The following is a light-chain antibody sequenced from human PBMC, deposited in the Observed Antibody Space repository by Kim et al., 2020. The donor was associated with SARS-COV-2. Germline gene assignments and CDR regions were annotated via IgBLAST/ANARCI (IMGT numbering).Light chain of an antibody. V-gene: IGKV1-39*01. CDR2: KTS. Sequence: GSVGDRVTITCRASQTIGDFLSWYKQRPGKAPDLLIFKTSTLQTGVPSRFSGSGSGTDFTLTISNLQPEDVATYYCQQTYSRPLTFGGGPKLDIK. CDR3: QQTYSRPLT. J-gene: IGKJ4*01. CDR1: QTIGDF.